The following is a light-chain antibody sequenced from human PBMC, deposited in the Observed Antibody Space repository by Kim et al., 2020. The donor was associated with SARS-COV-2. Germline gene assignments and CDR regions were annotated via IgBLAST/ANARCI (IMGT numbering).Light chain of an antibody. V-gene: IGLV3-1*01. CDR1: KLGETF. J-gene: IGLJ3*02. CDR2: QDN. Sequence: SYELTQPPSVSVSPGQTASITCSGDKLGETFASWYQQKPGQSPVLLIYQDNKRPAGIPERFSGSNSGDTATLTISGTPAMDEADYFCQAWDSSTAVFGGG. CDR3: QAWDSSTAV.